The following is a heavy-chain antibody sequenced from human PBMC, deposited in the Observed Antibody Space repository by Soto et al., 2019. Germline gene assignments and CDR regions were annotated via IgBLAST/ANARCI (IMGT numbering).Heavy chain of an antibody. CDR1: GFTFSNAW. CDR3: TTARATYGAEYFQY. D-gene: IGHD4-17*01. CDR2: IKSKTDGGTT. V-gene: IGHV3-15*01. J-gene: IGHJ1*01. Sequence: AGGSLRLSCAASGFTFSNAWMTWVRQAPGKGLEWVGRIKSKTDGGTTDYAAPVKGRFTISRDDSKSTLYLQMNSLKTEDTAVYYCTTARATYGAEYFQYWGQGTLVTVSS.